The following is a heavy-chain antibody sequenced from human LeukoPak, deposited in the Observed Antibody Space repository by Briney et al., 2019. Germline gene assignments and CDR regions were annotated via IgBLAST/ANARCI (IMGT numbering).Heavy chain of an antibody. D-gene: IGHD3-22*01. Sequence: GSSVKVSCKASGGTFSSYAISWVRQAPGQGLEWMGGIIPIFGTANYAQKFQGRVTITTDESTSTAYMELSSLRSEDTAVYYCARDSPYDSSGYYPSWFDPWGQGTLVTVSS. CDR1: GGTFSSYA. J-gene: IGHJ5*02. V-gene: IGHV1-69*05. CDR2: IIPIFGTA. CDR3: ARDSPYDSSGYYPSWFDP.